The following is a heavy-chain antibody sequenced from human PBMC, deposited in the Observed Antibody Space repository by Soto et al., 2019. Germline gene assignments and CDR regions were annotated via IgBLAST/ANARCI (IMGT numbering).Heavy chain of an antibody. V-gene: IGHV3-53*01. J-gene: IGHJ4*02. CDR3: ARVYLRYYFDY. Sequence: GGSLRLSCAASGFTVSSNYMSWVRQAPGKGLEWVSVIYSGGSTYYADSVKGRFTISRDNSKNTLYLQMNSLRAEATAVYYCARVYLRYYFDYWGQGTLVTVSS. CDR1: GFTVSSNY. D-gene: IGHD2-8*01. CDR2: IYSGGST.